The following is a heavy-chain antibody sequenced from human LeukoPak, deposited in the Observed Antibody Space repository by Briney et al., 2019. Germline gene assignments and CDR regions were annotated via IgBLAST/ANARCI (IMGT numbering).Heavy chain of an antibody. CDR2: INSDGSST. D-gene: IGHD3-10*01. CDR3: AREFADGSGSYYYFDY. CDR1: GFTFSSSW. V-gene: IGHV3-74*01. J-gene: IGHJ4*02. Sequence: PGGSLRPSCAASGFTFSSSWMHWVRQAPGRGLVWVSRINSDGSSTSYAESVKGRFTISRDNAKNTLYLQMNSLRAEDTAVYYRAREFADGSGSYYYFDYWCQGILVTVS.